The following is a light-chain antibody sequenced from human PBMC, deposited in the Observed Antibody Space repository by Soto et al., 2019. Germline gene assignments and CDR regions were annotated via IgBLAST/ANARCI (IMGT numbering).Light chain of an antibody. CDR2: EVY. CDR1: SSGIGAYNF. Sequence: QSALTQPPSASGSPGQSVTISCTGSSSGIGAYNFVSWYQQHPGKAPKVIISEVYKRPSGVPSRFSGSKSGNTASLTISGPHAEDEANYYSSAHAGSNNPFAFGSGTK. CDR3: SAHAGSNNPFA. J-gene: IGLJ1*01. V-gene: IGLV2-8*01.